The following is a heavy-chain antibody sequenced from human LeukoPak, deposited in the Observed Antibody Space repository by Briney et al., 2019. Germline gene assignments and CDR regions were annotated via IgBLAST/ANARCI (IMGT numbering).Heavy chain of an antibody. CDR1: GGSLSGYY. Sequence: PSETLTLTCAVYGGSLSGYYWSWLRQHPEKGLEWIGEINHSGSTNYNPSLKSRVTISVDTSKNQFSLKLSSVTAADTAVYYCARARFLEWFPYNWGQGTLVTVSS. D-gene: IGHD3-3*01. V-gene: IGHV4-34*01. J-gene: IGHJ4*02. CDR3: ARARFLEWFPYN. CDR2: INHSGST.